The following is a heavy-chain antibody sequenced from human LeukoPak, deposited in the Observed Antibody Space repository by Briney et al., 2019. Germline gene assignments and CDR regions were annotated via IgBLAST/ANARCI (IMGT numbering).Heavy chain of an antibody. CDR2: TY. J-gene: IGHJ4*02. V-gene: IGHV6-1*01. CDR1: GDSVSSNSAA. CDR3: ARARSGSYPYF. Sequence: SQTLSLTCAISGDSVSSNSAAWNWIRQSPSRGLEWLGRTYYAVSVTSRITINPDTSKNQFSLQLNSVTPEDTAVYYCARARSGSYPYFWGQGTLVTVSS. D-gene: IGHD1-26*01.